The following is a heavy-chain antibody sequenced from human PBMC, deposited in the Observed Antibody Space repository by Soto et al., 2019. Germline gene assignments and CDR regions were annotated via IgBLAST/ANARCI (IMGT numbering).Heavy chain of an antibody. CDR3: ARDKLGRGFDY. D-gene: IGHD1-26*01. V-gene: IGHV3-72*01. Sequence: EVQLVESGGGLVQPGGSLRLSCAASGFRFSDHYMDWVRQAPGKGLEWVGRVRSKTNSYTTEYAASVKGRFTVSRDDSENSVYLQMNSLKTEDTAVYYCARDKLGRGFDYWGQGTLVTVSS. CDR1: GFRFSDHY. CDR2: VRSKTNSYTT. J-gene: IGHJ4*02.